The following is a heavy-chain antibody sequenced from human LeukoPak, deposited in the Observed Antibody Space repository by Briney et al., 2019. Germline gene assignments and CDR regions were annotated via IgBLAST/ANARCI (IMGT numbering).Heavy chain of an antibody. Sequence: GGSLRLSCAASGFTFSSYSMNWVRQAPGKGLEWISSISSSSSYIYYADSVKGRFTISRDNAKNSLYLQMNSLRAEDTAVYYCARAAQDYDFWSGFPWFDPWGQGTLVTVSS. CDR2: ISSSSSYI. D-gene: IGHD3-3*01. CDR3: ARAAQDYDFWSGFPWFDP. CDR1: GFTFSSYS. V-gene: IGHV3-21*01. J-gene: IGHJ5*02.